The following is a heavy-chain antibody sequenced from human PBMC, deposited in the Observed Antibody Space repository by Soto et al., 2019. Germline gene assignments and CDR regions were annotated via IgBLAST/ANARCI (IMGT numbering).Heavy chain of an antibody. J-gene: IGHJ5*02. CDR3: ASSSSSLSWFDP. D-gene: IGHD6-13*01. CDR1: SGSISSSNW. CDR2: IYHSGST. Sequence: TLSLTCAVSSGSISSSNWWSWVRQPPGKGLEWIGEIYHSGSTNYNPSLKSRVTISVDKSKNQFSLKLSSVTAADTAVYYCASSSSSLSWFDPWGQGTLVTVSS. V-gene: IGHV4-4*02.